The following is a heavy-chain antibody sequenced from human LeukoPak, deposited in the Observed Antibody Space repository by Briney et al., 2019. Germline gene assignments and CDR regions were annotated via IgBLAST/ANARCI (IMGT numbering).Heavy chain of an antibody. CDR2: ISGLGDST. J-gene: IGHJ4*02. Sequence: GGSLRLSCAASGFSFSSFAMSWDRQAPGKGLEWVSVISGLGDSTNYAESVKGRFTISRDNSKNTVYLLMNSLRGEDTAVYYCAKGPAKYSGYDYFEYWGQGTLVTVSS. CDR1: GFSFSSFA. CDR3: AKGPAKYSGYDYFEY. V-gene: IGHV3-23*01. D-gene: IGHD5-12*01.